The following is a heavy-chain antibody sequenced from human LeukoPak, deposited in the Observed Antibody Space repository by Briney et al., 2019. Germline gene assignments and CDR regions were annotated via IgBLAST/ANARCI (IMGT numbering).Heavy chain of an antibody. CDR1: GGSISSYY. CDR2: TNYSGST. V-gene: IGHV4-59*08. CDR3: ARRGGGRVGSGSYWYFDY. Sequence: PSETLSLTCTVSGGSISSYYGSWIRQPPGKGLEWIGFTNYSGSTNYNPSLKSRVTISVDTSKNQFSLKLSSVTAADTAVYYCARRGGGRVGSGSYWYFDYWGQGTLVTVSS. D-gene: IGHD3-10*01. J-gene: IGHJ4*02.